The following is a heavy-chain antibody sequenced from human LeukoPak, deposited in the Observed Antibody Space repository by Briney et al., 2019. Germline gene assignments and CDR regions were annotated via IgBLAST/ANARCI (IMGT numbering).Heavy chain of an antibody. J-gene: IGHJ5*02. CDR3: ARDPGDYGGNSVNWFDP. CDR2: ISAYNGNT. CDR1: GYTFTSYG. V-gene: IGHV1-18*01. Sequence: GASVKVSCKASGYTFTSYGISWVRQAPGQGLEWMGWISAYNGNTNYAQKLQGRVTMTTDTSTSTAYMELRSLRSDDTAVYYRARDPGDYGGNSVNWFDPWGQGTLVTVSS. D-gene: IGHD4-23*01.